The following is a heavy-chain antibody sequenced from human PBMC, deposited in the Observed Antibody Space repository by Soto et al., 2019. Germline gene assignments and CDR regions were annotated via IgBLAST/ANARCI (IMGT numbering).Heavy chain of an antibody. J-gene: IGHJ3*02. D-gene: IGHD3-16*01. Sequence: EMQLLESGGGLVQPGGSLRLSCVASGFPFSSYAMSWVRQTPGKGLEWVSGISGSGGRTYYAESVKCRFTISRDNSNNTLSLQMHILRVEDTAVYFCAKGGYYSLFDIWCQGTMVTVSA. V-gene: IGHV3-23*01. CDR2: ISGSGGRT. CDR3: AKGGYYSLFDI. CDR1: GFPFSSYA.